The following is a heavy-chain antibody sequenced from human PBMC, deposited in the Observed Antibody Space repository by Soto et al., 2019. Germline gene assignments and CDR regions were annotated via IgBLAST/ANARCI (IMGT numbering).Heavy chain of an antibody. J-gene: IGHJ4*02. D-gene: IGHD3-9*01. V-gene: IGHV3-21*01. Sequence: PXVSLRLSCAGSTFNFTSYSLNWVRQAPGKGLEWVSSISATSTYIFYADSVKGRFTISRDNAKNSVSLQMNSLRAEDTALYYCARVNSATGSMHFDHWGQGTLVTVSS. CDR3: ARVNSATGSMHFDH. CDR1: TFNFTSYS. CDR2: ISATSTYI.